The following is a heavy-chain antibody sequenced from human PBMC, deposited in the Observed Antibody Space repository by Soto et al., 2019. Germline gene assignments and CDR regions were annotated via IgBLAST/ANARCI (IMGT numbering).Heavy chain of an antibody. CDR3: ARDDVLCDGGRCYGVPLDV. Sequence: EVHLVESGGGLVQPGGSLRLSCAASGFTVSSKYMSWVRQAPGKGLEWVALIQSGGPTYYADSVKGRFTISRDTSENTLHLQMDSMRAEDTAVYYCARDDVLCDGGRCYGVPLDVWGKGNTVTVSS. CDR2: IQSGGPT. D-gene: IGHD2-15*01. J-gene: IGHJ6*04. V-gene: IGHV3-66*01. CDR1: GFTVSSKY.